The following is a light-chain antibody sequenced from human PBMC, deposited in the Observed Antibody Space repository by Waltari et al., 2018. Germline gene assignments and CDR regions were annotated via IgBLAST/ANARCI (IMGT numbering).Light chain of an antibody. Sequence: QSALTQPASVSGSPGQSITISCSGTDSDVGAYDLVSCYQQHPGNAPHLIIYEVSNRPSGISNRFSASKSGNTASLTISGLQAEDEADYYCSSYTTSSAPGVFGTGTRVTVL. CDR2: EVS. J-gene: IGLJ1*01. V-gene: IGLV2-14*01. CDR1: DSDVGAYDL. CDR3: SSYTTSSAPGV.